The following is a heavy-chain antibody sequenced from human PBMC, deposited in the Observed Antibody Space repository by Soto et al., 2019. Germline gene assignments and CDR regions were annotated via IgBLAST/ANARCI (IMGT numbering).Heavy chain of an antibody. J-gene: IGHJ6*03. CDR2: ISAYNGNT. V-gene: IGHV1-18*01. CDR1: GYTFTSYD. CDR3: ATFYGSGSYSIFDYYYYYMDV. Sequence: ASVNVSCKASGYTFTSYDINWVRQAPGQGLEWMGWISAYNGNTNYAQKLQGRVTMTTDTSTSTAYMELRSLRSDDTAVYYCATFYGSGSYSIFDYYYYYMDVWGKGTTVTVSS. D-gene: IGHD3-10*01.